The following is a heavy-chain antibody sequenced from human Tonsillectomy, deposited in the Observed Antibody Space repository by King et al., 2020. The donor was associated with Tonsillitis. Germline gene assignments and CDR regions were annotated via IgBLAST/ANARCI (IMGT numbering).Heavy chain of an antibody. CDR2: IKGDGSEK. J-gene: IGHJ4*02. D-gene: IGHD6-19*01. V-gene: IGHV3-7*01. Sequence: VQLVESGGGLVQPGGSLRLSCAASGFTFSSHWMSWVRQAPGKGLEWVANIKGDGSEKYYVDSVKGRFTISSDNAKNSLYLQINSLRAEDTAVYYCARRYSSGWFFGYWGQGTLVTVSS. CDR3: ARRYSSGWFFGY. CDR1: GFTFSSHW.